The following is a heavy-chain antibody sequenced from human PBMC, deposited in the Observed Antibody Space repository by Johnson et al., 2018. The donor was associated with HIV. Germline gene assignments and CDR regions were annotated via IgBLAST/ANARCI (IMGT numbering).Heavy chain of an antibody. Sequence: VQLVVYGGGVVQPGRSLRLSCAASGFTFSSYGMHWVRQAPGKGLEWVTVISYDGSNKYYADSVKGRFTISRDNSKNTLYLQMISLRGEDTAVCYCARDRREYSSARWADAFDIWGQGTMVTVSS. V-gene: IGHV3-30*03. CDR1: GFTFSSYG. J-gene: IGHJ3*02. D-gene: IGHD6-6*01. CDR2: ISYDGSNK. CDR3: ARDRREYSSARWADAFDI.